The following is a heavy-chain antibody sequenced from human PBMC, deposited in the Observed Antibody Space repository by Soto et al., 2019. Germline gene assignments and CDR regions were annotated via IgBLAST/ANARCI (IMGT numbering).Heavy chain of an antibody. CDR3: ARGRGGTYGAFDI. D-gene: IGHD3-10*01. Sequence: KPSETLSLTCTVSAGSISTYFWSWIRQPPGKGLEWIGYIYYSGTTNYNPSLKSRVTILLDTSKNQFSLRLSSVTAADTAVYYCARGRGGTYGAFDIWGQGTLVTVS. V-gene: IGHV4-59*01. CDR2: IYYSGTT. J-gene: IGHJ3*02. CDR1: AGSISTYF.